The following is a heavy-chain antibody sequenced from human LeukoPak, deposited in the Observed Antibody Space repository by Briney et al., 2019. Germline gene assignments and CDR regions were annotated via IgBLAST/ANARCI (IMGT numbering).Heavy chain of an antibody. CDR1: GVTLSPYG. Sequence: TGGSLRLSCAASGVTLSPYGMHWVRQAPGKGLEWVAVISYEGGTQHYADSVKGRFIISRDNPRNTLYLQTNILRTEDTAVYYCAKEGTPQVSTWYDLWGQGTQVTVSS. V-gene: IGHV3-30*18. J-gene: IGHJ5*02. D-gene: IGHD3-10*01. CDR3: AKEGTPQVSTWYDL. CDR2: ISYEGGTQ.